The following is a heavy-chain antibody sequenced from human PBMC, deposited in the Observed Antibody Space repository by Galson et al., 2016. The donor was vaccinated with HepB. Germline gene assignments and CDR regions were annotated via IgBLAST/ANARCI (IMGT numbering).Heavy chain of an antibody. CDR2: IYYSGST. Sequence: SETLSLTCTVSGGSISSSSYYWGWIRQPPGKGLEYIGSIYYSGSTYYDQSLKSRVTISVDTSKNQFSLRLTSVTAADTAVYYCARNPGSTNHPYYLDYGGQGTLVTVSS. V-gene: IGHV4-39*01. CDR3: ARNPGSTNHPYYLDY. J-gene: IGHJ4*02. CDR1: GGSISSSSYY. D-gene: IGHD1-14*01.